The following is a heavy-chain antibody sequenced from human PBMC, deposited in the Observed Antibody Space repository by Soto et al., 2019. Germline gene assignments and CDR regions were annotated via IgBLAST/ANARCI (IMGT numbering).Heavy chain of an antibody. CDR2: ISYDGSNK. CDR1: GFTFSSYA. D-gene: IGHD6-13*01. Sequence: QVQLVESGGGVVQPGRSLRLSCAASGFTFSSYAMHWVRQAPGKGLEWVAVISYDGSNKYYADTVKGRCTISRDNSKNTLYLQMNSLRAEDTAVYYCARANPHLQQLGWFDPWGQGTLVTVSS. J-gene: IGHJ5*02. CDR3: ARANPHLQQLGWFDP. V-gene: IGHV3-30-3*01.